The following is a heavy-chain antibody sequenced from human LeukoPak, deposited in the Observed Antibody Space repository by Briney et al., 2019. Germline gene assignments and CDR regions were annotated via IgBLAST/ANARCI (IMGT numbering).Heavy chain of an antibody. J-gene: IGHJ6*02. V-gene: IGHV3-48*02. CDR3: ARKAVAHGMDV. Sequence: GGSLRLSCAASGFTFSSYSMNWVRQAPGKALEWVSYITTSSSSPIYYADSVKGRFTISRDNAKNSLYLQMNSLRDEDTAVYYCARKAVAHGMDVWGQGTTVTVSS. CDR1: GFTFSSYS. CDR2: ITTSSSSPI. D-gene: IGHD6-19*01.